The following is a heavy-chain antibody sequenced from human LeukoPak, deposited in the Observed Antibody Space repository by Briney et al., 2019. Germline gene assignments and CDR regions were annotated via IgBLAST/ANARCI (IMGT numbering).Heavy chain of an antibody. J-gene: IGHJ4*02. CDR2: TTWNGGST. CDR1: GFTFDDYG. V-gene: IGHV3-20*04. D-gene: IGHD6-19*01. CDR3: ARDPGDILVAGTFDF. Sequence: PGGSLRLSCAASGFTFDDYGMSWVRQAPGKGLEWVSGTTWNGGSTGYADSVKGRFTISRDNAKNSLYLQMNSLRAEDTAFYYCARDPGDILVAGTFDFWGQGTLVTVSS.